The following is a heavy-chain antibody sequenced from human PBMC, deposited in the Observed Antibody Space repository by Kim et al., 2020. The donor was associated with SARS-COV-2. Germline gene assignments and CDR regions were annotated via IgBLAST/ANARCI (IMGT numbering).Heavy chain of an antibody. CDR1: GFTFSNYW. Sequence: GGSLRLSCAASGFTFSNYWMSWVRQAPGKGLEWVANIKRDGSEKYYVDSVRGRFIISRDNAQNSLFLQMNSLRVEDTAVYYCTSWGAGNYWGPGTLVTVSS. J-gene: IGHJ4*02. D-gene: IGHD6-13*01. CDR3: TSWGAGNY. V-gene: IGHV3-7*01. CDR2: IKRDGSEK.